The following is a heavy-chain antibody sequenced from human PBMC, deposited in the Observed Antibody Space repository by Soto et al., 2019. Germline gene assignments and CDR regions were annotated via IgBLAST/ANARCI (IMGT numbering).Heavy chain of an antibody. D-gene: IGHD4-17*01. J-gene: IGHJ2*01. Sequence: EVQLVESGGGLVQPGGSLRLSCAASGFTFSSYWMHWVRQAPGKGLVWASRINSDGSSTSYADSVKGRFTISRDNAKNTLYLQMNSLRAEDTAVYYCARDPDYGDKTWYFDLWGRGTLVTVSS. CDR2: INSDGSST. CDR1: GFTFSSYW. V-gene: IGHV3-74*01. CDR3: ARDPDYGDKTWYFDL.